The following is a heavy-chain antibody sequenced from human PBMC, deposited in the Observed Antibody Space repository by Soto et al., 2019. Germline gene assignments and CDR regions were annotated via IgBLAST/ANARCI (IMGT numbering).Heavy chain of an antibody. D-gene: IGHD3-22*01. CDR1: GGSFSGYY. J-gene: IGHJ6*02. CDR3: ARVGYYYDSSGQPV. CDR2: INHSGST. Sequence: QVQLQQWGAGLLKPSETLSLTCAVYGGSFSGYYWSWIRQPPGKGLEWIGEINHSGSTNHNPSRKSRVTISVDSSKNQFSLKLSSVTAADTAVYYCARVGYYYDSSGQPVWGQGTTVTVSS. V-gene: IGHV4-34*01.